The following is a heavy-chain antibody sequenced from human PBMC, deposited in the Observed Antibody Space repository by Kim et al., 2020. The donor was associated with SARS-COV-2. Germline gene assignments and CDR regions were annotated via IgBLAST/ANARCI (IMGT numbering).Heavy chain of an antibody. V-gene: IGHV3-73*01. CDR1: GFTFSGSA. J-gene: IGHJ3*02. D-gene: IGHD1-1*01. CDR3: TSGSATTLAFCDACV. CDR2: IRSKANSYAT. Sequence: GGSLRLSCAASGFTFSGSAIHWVRQASGKGLAWVGRIRSKANSYATAYAASVRGRITISRADSKKTAYMQMNNLKTADTAVYYCTSGSATTLAFCDACV.